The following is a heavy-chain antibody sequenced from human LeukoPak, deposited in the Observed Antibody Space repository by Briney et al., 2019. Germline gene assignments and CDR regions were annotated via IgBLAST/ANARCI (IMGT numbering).Heavy chain of an antibody. D-gene: IGHD3-22*01. CDR2: ISYDGSNK. J-gene: IGHJ4*02. CDR3: ARDDGDYEAGY. CDR1: GFTFTSYA. Sequence: PGRSLRLSCAASGFTFTSYAMHWVRQAPGKGLEWVAVISYDGSNKYYADSVKGRFTISRDNSKNTLYLQMNSLRAEDTAVYYCARDDGDYEAGYWGQGTLVTVSS. V-gene: IGHV3-30-3*01.